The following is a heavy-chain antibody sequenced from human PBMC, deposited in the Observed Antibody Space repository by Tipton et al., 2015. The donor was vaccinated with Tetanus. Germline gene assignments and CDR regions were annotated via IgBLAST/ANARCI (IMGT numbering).Heavy chain of an antibody. CDR3: ARERYIHYGRDV. CDR1: GGSISSGGYY. D-gene: IGHD1-1*01. J-gene: IGHJ6*02. V-gene: IGHV4-31*03. Sequence: TLSLTCIVSGGSISSGGYYWGWIRQHPGKGLEWIGYIYDSGSIYYNPSLKSRVSISIDTSKNQFSLKLSSVTAADTAVYYCARERYIHYGRDVWGQGTTVTVSS. CDR2: IYDSGSI.